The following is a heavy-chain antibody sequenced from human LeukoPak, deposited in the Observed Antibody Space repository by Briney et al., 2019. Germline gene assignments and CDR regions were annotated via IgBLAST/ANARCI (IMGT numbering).Heavy chain of an antibody. Sequence: SETLSLTCAVSGFSISSGYYWGWIRQSPGKGLEWIGTIYHNGNTYYNPSLKSRVTISVDTSKNQFSLKLSSVTAADTALYYRARVDTSGWKLYFDYWGQGILVTVSS. CDR1: GFSISSGYY. CDR2: IYHNGNT. D-gene: IGHD6-19*01. CDR3: ARVDTSGWKLYFDY. V-gene: IGHV4-38-2*01. J-gene: IGHJ4*02.